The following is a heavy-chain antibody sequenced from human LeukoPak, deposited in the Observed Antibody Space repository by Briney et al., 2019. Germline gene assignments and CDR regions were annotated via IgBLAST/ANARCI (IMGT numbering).Heavy chain of an antibody. V-gene: IGHV3-48*01. CDR3: ARIDAFDI. J-gene: IGHJ3*02. CDR1: GFAFSVYS. CDR2: ISGGSDTI. Sequence: SGGSLRLSCAASGFAFSVYSMNWVRQAPGKGLEWVSYISGGSDTIYFADSVKGRFTISRDNAKNSLYLQMNSLRAEDTALYYCARIDAFDIWGQGTMVTVSS.